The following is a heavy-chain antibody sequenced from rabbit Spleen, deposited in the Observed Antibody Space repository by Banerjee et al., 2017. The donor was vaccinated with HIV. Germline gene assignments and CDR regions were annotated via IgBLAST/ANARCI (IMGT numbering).Heavy chain of an antibody. Sequence: QSLEESGGDLVKPGASLTLTCTASGFSFIAGYYMCWVRQAPGKGLEWIGCIVSGSGNIYYASWAKGRFTISKPSSTMVTLQMTSLTAADTATYFCARDLVAVIGWNFSLWGPGTLVTVS. CDR2: IVSGSGNI. J-gene: IGHJ4*01. D-gene: IGHD1-1*01. CDR1: GFSFIAGYY. V-gene: IGHV1S40*01. CDR3: ARDLVAVIGWNFSL.